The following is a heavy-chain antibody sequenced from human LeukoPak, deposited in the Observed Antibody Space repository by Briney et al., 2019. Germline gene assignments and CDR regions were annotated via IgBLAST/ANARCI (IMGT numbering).Heavy chain of an antibody. CDR3: ARDRIVVVITQKSYYYYGMDV. J-gene: IGHJ6*02. CDR1: GYTFTGYY. CDR2: INPNSGGT. Sequence: ASVKVSCKASGYTFTGYYMHWVRQAPGQGLERMGWINPNSGGTNYAQKFQGRVTMTRDTSISTAYMELSRLRSDDTAVYYCARDRIVVVITQKSYYYYGMDVWGQGTTVTVSS. V-gene: IGHV1-2*02. D-gene: IGHD3-22*01.